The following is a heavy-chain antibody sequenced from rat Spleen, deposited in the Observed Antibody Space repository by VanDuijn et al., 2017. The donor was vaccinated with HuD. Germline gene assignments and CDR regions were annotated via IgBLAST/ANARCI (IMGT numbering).Heavy chain of an antibody. Sequence: EVQLQESGPGLVKPSQSLSLNCSVTGFSITSNYWVWIRKFPGNKLEWMGYINSAGSTNYNPSLKSRISITRDTSKNQFFLQVNSVTTEDTATYYCTMSAYYSSYTRLMDVWGQGASVTVSS. CDR1: GFSITSNY. CDR2: INSAGST. J-gene: IGHJ4*01. D-gene: IGHD1-2*01. V-gene: IGHV3-3*01. CDR3: TMSAYYSSYTRLMDV.